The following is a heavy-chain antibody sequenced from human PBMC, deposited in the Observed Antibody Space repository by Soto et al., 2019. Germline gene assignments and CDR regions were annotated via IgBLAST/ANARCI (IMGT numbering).Heavy chain of an antibody. J-gene: IGHJ4*02. CDR1: GGSISRGVYY. V-gene: IGHV4-31*02. Sequence: SETLSLTWIVSGGSISRGVYYWIWVRQHPGRGLEWIGYIYYSGNTYYNPSLKSRVTISVDTSKNQFSLKLSAVTAADTAVYYCARGRVGATTDYFDYWGQGTLVTVSS. D-gene: IGHD1-26*01. CDR2: IYYSGNT. CDR3: ARGRVGATTDYFDY.